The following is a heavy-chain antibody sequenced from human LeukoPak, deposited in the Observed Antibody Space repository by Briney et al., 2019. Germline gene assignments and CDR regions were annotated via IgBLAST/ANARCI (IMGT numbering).Heavy chain of an antibody. CDR2: IKQDGSEK. D-gene: IGHD3-22*01. Sequence: GGSLRLSCAASGFTFSSYWMSWVRQAPGKGLEWVANIKQDGSEKYYVDSVKGRFTISRDNAKNSLYLQMNSLRAEDTAVYYCARVDRYYYDSSGYYYWGQGTLVTVSS. CDR1: GFTFSSYW. CDR3: ARVDRYYYDSSGYYY. J-gene: IGHJ4*02. V-gene: IGHV3-7*01.